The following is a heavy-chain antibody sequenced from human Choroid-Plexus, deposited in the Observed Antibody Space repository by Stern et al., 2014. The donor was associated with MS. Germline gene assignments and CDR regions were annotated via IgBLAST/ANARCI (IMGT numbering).Heavy chain of an antibody. D-gene: IGHD2/OR15-2a*01. CDR1: GFTFGSFA. CDR2: VSYDGSNK. V-gene: IGHV3-30*18. Sequence: QVQLVQSGGGVVQPGRPLRLSCVASGFTFGSFAMPWVRQAPGKGLEWVAGVSYDGSNKYYADSVKGRFTISRDNSQNTLYMQMSSLRPEDTAVYYCAKDRQYLTYFFDHWGQGSLVTVSS. J-gene: IGHJ5*02. CDR3: AKDRQYLTYFFDH.